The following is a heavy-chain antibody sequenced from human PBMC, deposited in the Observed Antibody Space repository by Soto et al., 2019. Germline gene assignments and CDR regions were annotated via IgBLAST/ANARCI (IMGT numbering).Heavy chain of an antibody. V-gene: IGHV3-30*18. J-gene: IGHJ4*02. CDR3: AKERDIVVVVAPLDY. CDR2: ISYDGSNK. Sequence: HVQLVESGGGVVQPGRSLRLSCAASGFTFSSYGMHWVRQAPGKGLEWVAVISYDGSNKYYADSVKGRFTISRDNSKNTLYLQMNSLRAEDTAVYYCAKERDIVVVVAPLDYWGQGTLVTVSS. D-gene: IGHD2-15*01. CDR1: GFTFSSYG.